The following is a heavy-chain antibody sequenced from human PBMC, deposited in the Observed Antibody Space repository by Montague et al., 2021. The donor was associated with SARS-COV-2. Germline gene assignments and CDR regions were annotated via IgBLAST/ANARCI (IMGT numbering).Heavy chain of an antibody. V-gene: IGHV4-39*01. CDR2: IYYTGXT. Sequence: SETLSLTCTVSGGSISSSSYYWGWIRQPPGKGLEWIGSIYYTGXTXYXXXXKRRVTISVDTSKNQFSLRLSSVTAADTAVYYCARDGGSWYYWFDPWGQGTLVTVSS. CDR3: ARDGGSWYYWFDP. CDR1: GGSISSSSYY. J-gene: IGHJ5*02. D-gene: IGHD6-13*01.